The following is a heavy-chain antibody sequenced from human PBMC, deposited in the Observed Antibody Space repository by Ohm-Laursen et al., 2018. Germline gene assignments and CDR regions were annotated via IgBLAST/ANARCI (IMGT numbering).Heavy chain of an antibody. CDR2: FYSGGRT. CDR1: GFTVSSNY. Sequence: SLRLSCAASGFTVSSNYMSWVRQAPGKGLEWVSVFYSGGRTYYADSVKGRFTISRDNLKNTLYLQMNSLRVEDTAVYYCARDPYFSAFDIWGQGTLVTVSS. CDR3: ARDPYFSAFDI. V-gene: IGHV3-66*01. J-gene: IGHJ3*02. D-gene: IGHD2-21*01.